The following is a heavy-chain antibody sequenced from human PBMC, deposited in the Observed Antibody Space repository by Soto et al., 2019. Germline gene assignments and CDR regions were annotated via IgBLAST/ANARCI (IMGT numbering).Heavy chain of an antibody. J-gene: IGHJ5*02. V-gene: IGHV4-34*02. CDR2: INHRGST. CDR1: GESFIGYY. D-gene: IGHD5-12*01. Sequence: QVHLQQWGAGLLKPSETLSLPCAVYGESFIGYYWTWIRQPPGKGLEWIGEINHRGSTNYNPSLKSRVTISIDTSKNQFSLKLTSVTAADTSVYYCARTDIVTTNWFDPWGQGTLVTVSS. CDR3: ARTDIVTTNWFDP.